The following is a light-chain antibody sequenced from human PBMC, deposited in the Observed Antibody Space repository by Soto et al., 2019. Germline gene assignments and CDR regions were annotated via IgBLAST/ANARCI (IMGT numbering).Light chain of an antibody. J-gene: IGKJ1*01. CDR2: GAS. V-gene: IGKV3-15*01. CDR1: QSVSSN. CDR3: QQYNNWPRT. Sequence: EIVMTRSPATLSVSPGERATLSCRASQSVSSNLAWYQQKPGQAPRLLIYGASTRATGIPARFSGSGSGTEFTLTISSLQSEDFVVYYCQQYNNWPRTFGQGTKVEI.